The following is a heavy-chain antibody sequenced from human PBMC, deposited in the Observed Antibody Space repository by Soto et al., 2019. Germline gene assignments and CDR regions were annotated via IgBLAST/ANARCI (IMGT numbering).Heavy chain of an antibody. CDR2: ISSSSRYI. D-gene: IGHD6-19*01. V-gene: IGHV3-21*01. Sequence: ESGGGLVKPGGSLRLSCAASGFTFSSYSMNWVRQAPGKGLEWVSSISSSSRYIYYADSVKGRFTISRDNAKNSLYLQMNSLRAEDTAVYYCARVGAYSSGWGGDYWGKGTLVTVSS. J-gene: IGHJ4*02. CDR3: ARVGAYSSGWGGDY. CDR1: GFTFSSYS.